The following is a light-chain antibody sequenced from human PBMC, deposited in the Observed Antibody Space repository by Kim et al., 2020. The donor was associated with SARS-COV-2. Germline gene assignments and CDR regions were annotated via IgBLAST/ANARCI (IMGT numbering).Light chain of an antibody. J-gene: IGLJ2*01. CDR3: SSYAGSNNVV. CDR2: EVS. V-gene: IGLV2-8*01. CDR1: SSDVGGYNY. Sequence: QSVLTQPPSESGSPGQSVTISCTGTSSDVGGYNYVSWYQQHPGKAPKLMIYEVSKRPSGVPDRFSGSKSGNTASLTVSGLQAEDEADYYCSSYAGSNNVVFGGGTQLTVL.